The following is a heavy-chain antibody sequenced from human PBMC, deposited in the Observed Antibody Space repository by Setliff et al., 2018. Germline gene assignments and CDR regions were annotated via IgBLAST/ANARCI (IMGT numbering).Heavy chain of an antibody. J-gene: IGHJ5*02. CDR3: SRLSHAYYYGSGSYFGFDP. CDR2: MYYSGKT. D-gene: IGHD3-10*01. CDR1: GGYIARSYFY. V-gene: IGHV4-39*01. Sequence: KPSETLSLTCTVSGGYIARSYFYWGWIRQSPGKGLEWIGTMYYSGKTFYMPSLQSRVTISADTSTNQLSLKLSSVTAADTAVYYCSRLSHAYYYGSGSYFGFDPWGQGTLVTVSS.